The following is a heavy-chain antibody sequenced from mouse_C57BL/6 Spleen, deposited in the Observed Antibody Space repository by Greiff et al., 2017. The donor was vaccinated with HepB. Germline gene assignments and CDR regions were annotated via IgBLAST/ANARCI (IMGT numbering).Heavy chain of an antibody. Sequence: QVQLQQPGTELVKPGASVKLSCKASGYTFTSYWMHWVKQRPGQGLEWIGNITPSNGGTNYNEKFKSKATLTVDKSSSTAYMQLRSLTSEASAVYNCEREGSRAAWIAYWGQGTLVTVSA. J-gene: IGHJ3*01. D-gene: IGHD1-1*01. V-gene: IGHV1-53*01. CDR2: ITPSNGGT. CDR1: GYTFTSYW. CDR3: EREGSRAAWIAY.